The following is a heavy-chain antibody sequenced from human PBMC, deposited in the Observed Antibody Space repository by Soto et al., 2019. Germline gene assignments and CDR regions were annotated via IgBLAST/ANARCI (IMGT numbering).Heavy chain of an antibody. J-gene: IGHJ4*02. Sequence: GGSLRLSCAASGFTFSSYAMSWVRQAPGKGLEWVAVISYDGSNKYYADSVKGRFTISRDNSKNTLYLQMNSLRAEDTAVYYCAKGTSPADHFDYWGQGTLVTVSS. CDR3: AKGTSPADHFDY. CDR2: ISYDGSNK. V-gene: IGHV3-30*18. CDR1: GFTFSSYA.